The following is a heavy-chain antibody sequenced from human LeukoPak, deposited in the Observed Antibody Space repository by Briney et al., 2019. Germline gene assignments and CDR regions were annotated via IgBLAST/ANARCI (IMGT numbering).Heavy chain of an antibody. CDR1: GVSISSGNW. Sequence: SETLSLTCAVYGVSISSGNWWTWVRQPPGQGLEWIGETHRSGDTKYNPSLNSRVTISMDNSKNQLSLNLISVTAADTAMYYCATRDQSRTFMVPLDSWGQGTLVTVSS. CDR2: THRSGDT. CDR3: ATRDQSRTFMVPLDS. V-gene: IGHV4/OR15-8*02. D-gene: IGHD3-10*01. J-gene: IGHJ4*02.